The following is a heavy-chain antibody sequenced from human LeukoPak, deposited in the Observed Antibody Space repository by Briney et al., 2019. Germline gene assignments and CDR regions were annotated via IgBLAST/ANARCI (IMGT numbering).Heavy chain of an antibody. V-gene: IGHV3-23*01. J-gene: IGHJ4*02. CDR1: GFTFSSYA. D-gene: IGHD5-24*01. CDR2: ISGSGGST. Sequence: GGSLRLSCAASGFTFSSYAMSWVRQAPGKGLEWVSSISGSGGSTYYADSVKGRFTISRDNSKNTLYLQMNSLRAEDTAVYYCAKVIREVDMSYDYWGQGALVTVSS. CDR3: AKVIREVDMSYDY.